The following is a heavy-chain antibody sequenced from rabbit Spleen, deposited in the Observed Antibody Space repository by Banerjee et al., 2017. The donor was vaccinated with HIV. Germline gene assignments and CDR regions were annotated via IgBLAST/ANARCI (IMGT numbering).Heavy chain of an antibody. CDR2: IYNGDGST. V-gene: IGHV1S45*01. J-gene: IGHJ4*01. CDR3: ARSYSDWRHNL. Sequence: QEQLEESGGDLVKPGASLTLTCTASGFSFSGSYRIWWVRQAPGKRPEWIACIYNGDGSTYYASWAKGRFIISKTSSTTVTLQMTSLTAADTATYFCARSYSDWRHNLWGQGTLVTVS. CDR1: GFSFSGSYR. D-gene: IGHD7-1*01.